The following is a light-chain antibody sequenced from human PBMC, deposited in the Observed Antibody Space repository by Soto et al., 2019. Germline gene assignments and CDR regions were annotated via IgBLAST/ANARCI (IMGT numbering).Light chain of an antibody. Sequence: DIQMTQSPSSVSASVGARVTITCRTSQAISGYLLWFQQKPGKAPKLLISGASSLQSGVPSRFSGSGSETVFTLTISSLQVEDFATYYCQQAKTYPRTFGPGTRVDI. V-gene: IGKV1-12*01. CDR2: GAS. J-gene: IGKJ3*01. CDR1: QAISGY. CDR3: QQAKTYPRT.